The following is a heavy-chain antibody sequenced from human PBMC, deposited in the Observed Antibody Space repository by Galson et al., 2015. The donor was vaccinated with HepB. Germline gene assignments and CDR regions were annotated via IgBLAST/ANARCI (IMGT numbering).Heavy chain of an antibody. Sequence: SVKVSCKASGYTFTSYDINWVRQATGQGLEWMGWMNTNSGNTGYAQKFQGRVTMTRNTTISTAYMELSSLRSEGTAVYYCARWSCSSTSCYYNYWGQGTLVTVSS. CDR1: GYTFTSYD. V-gene: IGHV1-8*01. J-gene: IGHJ4*02. D-gene: IGHD2-2*01. CDR3: ARWSCSSTSCYYNY. CDR2: MNTNSGNT.